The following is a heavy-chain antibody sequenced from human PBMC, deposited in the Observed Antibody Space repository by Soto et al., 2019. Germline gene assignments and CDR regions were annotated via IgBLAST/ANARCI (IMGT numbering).Heavy chain of an antibody. CDR3: AHAVQMATIPDY. D-gene: IGHD5-12*01. Sequence: GASVKVSCKASGYTFTGYYMHWVRQAPGQGLEWMGWINPNSGGTNYAQKFQGRLTITKDTSKNQVVLTMTNMDPVDTATYYCAHAVQMATIPDYWGQGTLVTVSS. CDR1: GYTFTGYY. V-gene: IGHV1-2*02. J-gene: IGHJ4*02. CDR2: INPNSGGT.